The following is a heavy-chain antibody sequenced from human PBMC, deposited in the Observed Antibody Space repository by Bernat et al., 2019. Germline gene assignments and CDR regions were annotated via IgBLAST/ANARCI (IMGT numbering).Heavy chain of an antibody. J-gene: IGHJ4*02. Sequence: QVQLLESGGGLVKPGGSLRLSCAASGFTFSDYYMSWIRQAPGKGLEWVSYISSSSSYTNYADSVKGRFTISRDNAKNSLYLQMNSLRAEDTAVYYCARAYGDYDQRVDYWGQGTLVTVSS. CDR2: ISSSSSYT. V-gene: IGHV3-11*03. D-gene: IGHD4-17*01. CDR3: ARAYGDYDQRVDY. CDR1: GFTFSDYY.